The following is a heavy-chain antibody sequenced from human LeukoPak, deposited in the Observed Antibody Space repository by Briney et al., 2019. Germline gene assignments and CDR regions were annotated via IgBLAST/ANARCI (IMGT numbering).Heavy chain of an antibody. CDR3: ARGPAGYCSGGSCYYFDY. V-gene: IGHV1-8*01. D-gene: IGHD2-15*01. J-gene: IGHJ4*02. CDR1: GYTFTSYD. CDR2: MNPNSGNT. Sequence: ASVKVSCKASGYTFTSYDINWVRQATGQGLEWMGWMNPNSGNTGYAQKFQGRVTMTRNTSISTAYMELSSLRSEDTAVYYCARGPAGYCSGGSCYYFDYWGQGTLVTVSS.